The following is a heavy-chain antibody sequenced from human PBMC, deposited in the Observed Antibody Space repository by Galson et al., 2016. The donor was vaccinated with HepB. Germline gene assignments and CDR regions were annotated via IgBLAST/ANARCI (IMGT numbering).Heavy chain of an antibody. J-gene: IGHJ6*02. Sequence: SVKVSCKASGGTFNSYAISWVRLAPGQGLEWMGESIPIFGSANYAQKFQGRVTITADESTNTAYMELTRLRSEDTAIYYCARAGSYGDRHFYYGMDVWGQGTTVTVSS. V-gene: IGHV1-69*13. CDR3: ARAGSYGDRHFYYGMDV. CDR1: GGTFNSYA. D-gene: IGHD4-17*01. CDR2: SIPIFGSA.